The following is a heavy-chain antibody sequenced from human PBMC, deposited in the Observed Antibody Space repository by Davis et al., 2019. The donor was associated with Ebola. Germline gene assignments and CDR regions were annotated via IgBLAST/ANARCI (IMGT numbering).Heavy chain of an antibody. J-gene: IGHJ4*02. Sequence: SETLSLTCTVSGGSISSYYWSWIRQPPGKGLEWIGYIYYSGSTYYNPSLKSRVTISVDTSKNQFSLKLSSVTAADTAVYYCARQVYWRPYFDYWGQGTLVTVSS. CDR3: ARQVYWRPYFDY. CDR1: GGSISSYY. V-gene: IGHV4-59*08. D-gene: IGHD2-8*01. CDR2: IYYSGST.